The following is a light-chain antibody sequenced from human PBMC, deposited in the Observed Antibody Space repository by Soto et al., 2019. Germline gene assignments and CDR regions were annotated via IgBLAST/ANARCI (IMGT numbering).Light chain of an antibody. CDR2: SSS. CDR1: SSKIGSNS. V-gene: IGLV1-44*01. CDR3: AAWDDSLNGHS. J-gene: IGLJ1*01. Sequence: QSVLTQPHSASGTPGQRVTISCSGSSSKIGSNSVHWFQQVPGTAPKPLIYSSSQRPSGVPERFSGSKSGTSASLAISGLQSEDEADYYCAAWDDSLNGHSFGTGTKVTV.